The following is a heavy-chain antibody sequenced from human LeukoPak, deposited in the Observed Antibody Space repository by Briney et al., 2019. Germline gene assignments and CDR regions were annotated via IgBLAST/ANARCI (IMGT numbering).Heavy chain of an antibody. CDR2: IYHSGST. D-gene: IGHD2-2*02. V-gene: IGHV4-30-2*01. CDR1: GGSISSGGYS. Sequence: PSETLSLTCAVSGGSISSGGYSWSWIRQPPGKGLEWIGYIYHSGSTYYNPSLKSRVTISVDRSKNQFSLKLSSVTAADTAVYYCARRVKRAYTTWGQGTLVTVSS. CDR3: ARRVKRAYTT. J-gene: IGHJ5*02.